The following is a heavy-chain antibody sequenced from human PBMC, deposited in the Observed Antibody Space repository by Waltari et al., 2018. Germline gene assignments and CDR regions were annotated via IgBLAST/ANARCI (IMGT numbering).Heavy chain of an antibody. CDR3: ASYYDILTGYYNYFDY. CDR1: GFTFSSYG. D-gene: IGHD3-9*01. Sequence: QVQLVESGGGVVQPGGSLRLSCAASGFTFSSYGMHWVRQAPGKGLEWVAFIRYDGSNKYYADSVKGRFTISRDNSKNTLYLQMNSLRAEDTAVYYCASYYDILTGYYNYFDYWGQGTLVTVSS. J-gene: IGHJ4*02. CDR2: IRYDGSNK. V-gene: IGHV3-30*02.